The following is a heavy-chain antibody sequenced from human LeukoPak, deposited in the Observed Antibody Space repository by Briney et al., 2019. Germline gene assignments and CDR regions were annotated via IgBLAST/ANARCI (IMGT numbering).Heavy chain of an antibody. V-gene: IGHV3-23*01. J-gene: IGHJ4*02. D-gene: IGHD3-10*01. Sequence: AGGSLRLSCAASVFTFSSYAMSWVRQAPGKGREWVSAISGSGGSTYYADSVKGRLTISRDNSKNTLYLQMNRLRAEDTAVYYCAKVSSSGSYPFDYWGQGTLVTVSS. CDR1: VFTFSSYA. CDR3: AKVSSSGSYPFDY. CDR2: ISGSGGST.